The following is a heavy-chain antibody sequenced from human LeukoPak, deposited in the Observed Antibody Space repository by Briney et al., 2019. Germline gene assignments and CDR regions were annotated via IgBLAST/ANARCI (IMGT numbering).Heavy chain of an antibody. D-gene: IGHD1-7*01. CDR2: ISRSGGST. V-gene: IGHV3-23*01. Sequence: GGSLRLSCAASGFTFSSYGMSWVRQAPGKGLEWVSGISRSGGSTYYADSVKGRFTISRDNSKNTLYLQMNRLRAEDTAVYYCAKDIGTGTTNWFDPWGQGTLVTVSS. CDR1: GFTFSSYG. J-gene: IGHJ5*02. CDR3: AKDIGTGTTNWFDP.